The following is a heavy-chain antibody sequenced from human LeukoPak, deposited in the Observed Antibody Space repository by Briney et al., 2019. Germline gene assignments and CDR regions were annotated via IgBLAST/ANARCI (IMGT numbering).Heavy chain of an antibody. D-gene: IGHD3-22*01. V-gene: IGHV4-39*07. CDR1: GGSISSSSYY. CDR2: IYYSGST. CDR3: ANSLDSSGYYYEGGAFDI. Sequence: SETLSLTCTVSGGSISSSSYYWGWIRQPPGKGLEWIGSIYYSGSTYYNPSLKSRVTISVDTSKSQFSLKLSSVTAADTAVYYCANSLDSSGYYYEGGAFDIWGQGTMATVSS. J-gene: IGHJ3*02.